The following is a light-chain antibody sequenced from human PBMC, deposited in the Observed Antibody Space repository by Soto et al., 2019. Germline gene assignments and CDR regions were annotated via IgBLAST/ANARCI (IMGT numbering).Light chain of an antibody. Sequence: EIVMTQSPASLSVSPGDGATLSCRASQIVASNVAWYQQKPGQGPRLLIHGASTRAVGVPARFSGSGSGTDFTLTISSLQSEDFAVYYCQQYHNWTPQYTFGQGTKLQIK. V-gene: IGKV3-15*01. CDR2: GAS. J-gene: IGKJ2*01. CDR1: QIVASN. CDR3: QQYHNWTPQYT.